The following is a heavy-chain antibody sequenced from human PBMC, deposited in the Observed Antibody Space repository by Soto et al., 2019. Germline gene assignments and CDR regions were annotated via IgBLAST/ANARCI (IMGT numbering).Heavy chain of an antibody. V-gene: IGHV1-2*02. D-gene: IGHD2-8*01. J-gene: IGHJ6*02. CDR2: INPNTGAT. Sequence: ASEKVSCKASGFSLTGYYFHWIRAAPGQGLEWLGWINPNTGATSYAQKFQGRVTLTWDTSINTAYMELSSLRPDDTAMYYCARERYQVLSAGMDVWGQGTSVTVSS. CDR3: ARERYQVLSAGMDV. CDR1: GFSLTGYY.